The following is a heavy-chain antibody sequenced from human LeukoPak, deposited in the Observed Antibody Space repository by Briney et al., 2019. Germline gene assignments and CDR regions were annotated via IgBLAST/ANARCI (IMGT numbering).Heavy chain of an antibody. J-gene: IGHJ4*02. V-gene: IGHV1-2*02. Sequence: ASVKVSCKASGYTFTGYYLFWVRQAPGQGLEWMGWINPNTGDTRYGQKFQGRVTLTRDTSIRTTYMELSSLRSDDTAVYYCARDERFCNGDNHYPDLGYWGQGTLVTVSS. CDR2: INPNTGDT. D-gene: IGHD2-15*01. CDR1: GYTFTGYY. CDR3: ARDERFCNGDNHYPDLGY.